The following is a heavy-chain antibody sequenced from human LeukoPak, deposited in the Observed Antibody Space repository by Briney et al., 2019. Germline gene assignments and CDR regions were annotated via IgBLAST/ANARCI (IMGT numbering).Heavy chain of an antibody. D-gene: IGHD2-2*01. Sequence: SVKVSCKASGGTFSSYAISWVRQAPGQGLEWMGGIIPIFGTANYAQKFQGRVTITADESTSTAYKELSSLRSEDTAVYYCARVWPVVPAARHYYYYMDVWGKGTTVTVSS. CDR3: ARVWPVVPAARHYYYYMDV. J-gene: IGHJ6*03. CDR1: GGTFSSYA. CDR2: IIPIFGTA. V-gene: IGHV1-69*01.